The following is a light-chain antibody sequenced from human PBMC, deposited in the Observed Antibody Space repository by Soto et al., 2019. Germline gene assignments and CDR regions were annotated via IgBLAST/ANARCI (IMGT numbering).Light chain of an antibody. Sequence: QSVLTQPPSVSAAPGQKVIISCSGSSSNIGRNYVSWYQHLPGTAPKLLIFETTKRPSGIPDRFSGSKSGTSATLGITGLQTGDEADYYCGTWDSSLSAPFVFGTGTQLTVL. J-gene: IGLJ1*01. CDR3: GTWDSSLSAPFV. CDR2: ETT. V-gene: IGLV1-51*02. CDR1: SSNIGRNY.